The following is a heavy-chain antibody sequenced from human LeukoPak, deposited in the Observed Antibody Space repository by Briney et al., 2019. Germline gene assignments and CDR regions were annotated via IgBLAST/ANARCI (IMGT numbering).Heavy chain of an antibody. CDR3: AKDLYSGYDNFYYYYYGMDV. J-gene: IGHJ6*02. V-gene: IGHV3-23*01. CDR1: GFTFSSYA. D-gene: IGHD5-12*01. CDR2: ISGSGGST. Sequence: GGSLRLSCAASGFTFSSYAMSWVRQAPGKGLEWVSAISGSGGSTYYADSVKGRFTISRDNSKNTLYLQMNSLRAEDTAVYYCAKDLYSGYDNFYYYYYGMDVWGQGTRVTVSS.